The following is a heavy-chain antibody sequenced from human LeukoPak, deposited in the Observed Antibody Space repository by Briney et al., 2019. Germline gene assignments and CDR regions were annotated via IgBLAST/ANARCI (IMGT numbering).Heavy chain of an antibody. Sequence: GGPQRLSCATCGFSFTDCPMNGLPQAPGRGVEGISNIRTTAEGAKYAYYADSVRGRVTISRDDGKNTLYLHMNSLRDDDTAFFYGETDIRYAFDYWGQGILVTVSS. CDR1: GFSFTDCP. V-gene: IGHV3-48*02. CDR3: ETDIRYAFDY. D-gene: IGHD3-9*01. CDR2: IRTTAEGAKYA. J-gene: IGHJ4*02.